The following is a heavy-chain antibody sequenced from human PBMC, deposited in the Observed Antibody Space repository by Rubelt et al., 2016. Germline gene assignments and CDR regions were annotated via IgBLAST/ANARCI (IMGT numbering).Heavy chain of an antibody. CDR1: GFTFSSYG. V-gene: IGHV3-33*01. Sequence: GGGVVQPGRSLRLSCAASGFTFSSYGMHWVRQAPGKGLEWVAVIWYDGSNKYYADSVKGRFTISRDNSKNTLYLQTNSLTAEDTAVYYCARDMRGLRFFDYWGQGTLVTVSS. D-gene: IGHD5-12*01. CDR2: IWYDGSNK. CDR3: ARDMRGLRFFDY. J-gene: IGHJ4*02.